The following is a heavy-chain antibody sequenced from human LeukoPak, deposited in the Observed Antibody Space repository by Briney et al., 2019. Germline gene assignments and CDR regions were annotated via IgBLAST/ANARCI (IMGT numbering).Heavy chain of an antibody. Sequence: ASVKVSCKASGGTFTSYAISWVRQAPGQGLEWMGGIIPIFGIANYAQEFQGRVTITADKSTSTAYMELSSLRSEDTAVYYCAREINTILVVVAPGWFDPWGQGTLVTVSS. J-gene: IGHJ5*02. CDR1: GGTFTSYA. D-gene: IGHD2-15*01. V-gene: IGHV1-69*10. CDR3: AREINTILVVVAPGWFDP. CDR2: IIPIFGIA.